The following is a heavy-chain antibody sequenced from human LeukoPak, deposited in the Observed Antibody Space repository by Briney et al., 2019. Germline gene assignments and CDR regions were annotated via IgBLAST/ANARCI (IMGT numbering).Heavy chain of an antibody. CDR3: ARDSVAAAGYFDY. Sequence: PSETLSLTCTVSGGSISSGSYYWSWIRQPPGKGLEWIGYIYYSGSTNYNPSLKSRVTISVDTSKNQFSMKLSSVTAADTAVYYCARDSVAAAGYFDYWGQGTLVTVSS. CDR2: IYYSGST. J-gene: IGHJ4*02. CDR1: GGSISSGSYY. D-gene: IGHD6-13*01. V-gene: IGHV4-61*01.